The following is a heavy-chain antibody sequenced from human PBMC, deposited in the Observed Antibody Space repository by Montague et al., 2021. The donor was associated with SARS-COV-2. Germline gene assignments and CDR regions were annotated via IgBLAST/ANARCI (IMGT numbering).Heavy chain of an antibody. V-gene: IGHV3-33*01. CDR1: GFTFSSYG. D-gene: IGHD1-14*01. Sequence: SLRLSCAASGFTFSSYGMHWVRQAPSKGLEWVAVMWYDGSNKYYADSVKGQFTISRDNSKNTLYLQMNSLGAEDTAVYYCARDREPEGIDYWGQGTLVTVSS. CDR2: MWYDGSNK. J-gene: IGHJ4*02. CDR3: ARDREPEGIDY.